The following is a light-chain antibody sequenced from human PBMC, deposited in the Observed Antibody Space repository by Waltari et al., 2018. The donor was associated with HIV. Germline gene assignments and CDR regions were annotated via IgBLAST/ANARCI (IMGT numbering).Light chain of an antibody. Sequence: QSALTQFASVSGSPGQSITISCTGTSSDVGNYNPVSWYQQHPGKAPNLMIYEGSKRPLGVSNRFSGYKSGNTASLTISGLQAEDEADYYCCSDANSSTVFGGGTKVTVL. J-gene: IGLJ2*01. CDR3: CSDANSSTV. V-gene: IGLV2-23*01. CDR2: EGS. CDR1: SSDVGNYNP.